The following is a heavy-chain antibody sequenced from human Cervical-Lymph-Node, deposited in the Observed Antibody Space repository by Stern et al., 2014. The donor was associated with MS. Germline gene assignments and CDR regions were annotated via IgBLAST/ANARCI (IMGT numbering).Heavy chain of an antibody. D-gene: IGHD3-3*01. CDR3: ARGSGTAYDLRGDY. Sequence: QVQLVQPGAEAKAPGASMKVSCRASGYIFTDYYLHWVRQAPGQGLEWLGWINPNSGGTNYAQNFQGRVTMTRDTSISTAYMELRWLGYADTAVYYCARGSGTAYDLRGDYWGQGTLVTVSS. CDR1: GYIFTDYY. J-gene: IGHJ4*01. CDR2: INPNSGGT. V-gene: IGHV1-2*02.